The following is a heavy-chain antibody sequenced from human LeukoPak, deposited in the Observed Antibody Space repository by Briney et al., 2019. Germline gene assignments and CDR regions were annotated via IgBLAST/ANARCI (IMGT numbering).Heavy chain of an antibody. CDR1: GFTFSNYW. CDR3: AREKFDY. J-gene: IGHJ4*02. Sequence: SGGSLRLSCAASGFTFSNYWMSWVRQAPGKGLEWVANIKQDGSETYYVDSKKGRFTISRDNAKNSLYLQMNSLRAEDTAVYYCAREKFDYWGQGTLVTVSS. CDR2: IKQDGSET. V-gene: IGHV3-7*03.